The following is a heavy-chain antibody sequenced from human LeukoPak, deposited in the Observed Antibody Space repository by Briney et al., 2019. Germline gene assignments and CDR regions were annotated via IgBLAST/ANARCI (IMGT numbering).Heavy chain of an antibody. CDR2: INPNSGNT. CDR1: GYTVTSYD. CDR3: ARVKSYYYATRDKDAFAI. V-gene: IGHV1-8*03. J-gene: IGHJ3*02. D-gene: IGHD3-10*01. Sequence: GASVKVSCKASGYTVTSYDINWVRQATGQGREGRGWINPNSGNTGYAHKFHGRVTITRNTSISTAYMELSSLRSEDTAVYYCARVKSYYYATRDKDAFAIWGQGTMVTVSS.